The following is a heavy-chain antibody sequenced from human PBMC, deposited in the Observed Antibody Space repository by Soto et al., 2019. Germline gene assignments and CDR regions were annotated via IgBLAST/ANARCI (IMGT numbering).Heavy chain of an antibody. J-gene: IGHJ4*02. CDR3: ARAVVVAGPYYFDY. D-gene: IGHD6-19*01. V-gene: IGHV3-48*03. CDR2: ISSSSSTI. Sequence: EVQLVESGGGLVQPGGSLRLSCAASGFTFSSYEMNWVRQAPGKGLEWVSYISSSSSTIYYADSVKGRFTISRDNAKNSLYLQMNSLRDEDTAVYYCARAVVVAGPYYFDYWGQGTLVTVSS. CDR1: GFTFSSYE.